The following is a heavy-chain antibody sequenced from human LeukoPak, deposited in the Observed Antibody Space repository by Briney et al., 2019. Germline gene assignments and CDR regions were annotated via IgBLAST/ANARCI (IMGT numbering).Heavy chain of an antibody. CDR2: INAGNGNT. Sequence: ASVKVPCKASGYTFTSYAMHWVRQAPGQRLEWMGWINAGNGNTKYSQKFQGRVTITRDTSASTAYMELSSLRSEDTAVYYCARSSVGYFCGGDCNEYFQHWGQGTLVTVSS. CDR1: GYTFTSYA. CDR3: ARSSVGYFCGGDCNEYFQH. V-gene: IGHV1-3*01. D-gene: IGHD2-21*02. J-gene: IGHJ1*01.